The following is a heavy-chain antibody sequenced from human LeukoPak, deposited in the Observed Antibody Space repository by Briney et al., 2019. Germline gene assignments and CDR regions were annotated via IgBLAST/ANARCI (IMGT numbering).Heavy chain of an antibody. CDR1: GGSISSGSYY. CDR2: IYTSGST. Sequence: SETLSLTCTVSGGSISSGSYYWSWIRQPAGKGLEWIGRIYTSGSTNYNPSLKSRVTMSVDTSKNQFSLKLSSVTAADTAVYYCARDRIWFGELSTYMDVWGKGPRSPSP. V-gene: IGHV4-61*02. D-gene: IGHD3-10*01. CDR3: ARDRIWFGELSTYMDV. J-gene: IGHJ6*03.